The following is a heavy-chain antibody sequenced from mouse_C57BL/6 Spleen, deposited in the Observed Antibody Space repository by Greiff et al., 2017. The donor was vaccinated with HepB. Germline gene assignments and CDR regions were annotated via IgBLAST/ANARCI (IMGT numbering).Heavy chain of an antibody. CDR1: GFTFSDYG. CDR3: ARRNRVDYAMDY. D-gene: IGHD1-1*02. V-gene: IGHV5-17*01. Sequence: EVQVVESGGGLVKPGGSLKLSCAASGFTFSDYGMHWVRQAPEKGLEWVAYISSGSSTNYYADTVKGRFTISRDNAKNTLFLQMTSLRSEDTAVYYCARRNRVDYAMDYWGQGTSVTVSS. CDR2: ISSGSSTN. J-gene: IGHJ4*01.